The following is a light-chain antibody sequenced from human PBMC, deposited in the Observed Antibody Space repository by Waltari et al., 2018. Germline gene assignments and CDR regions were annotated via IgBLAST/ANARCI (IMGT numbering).Light chain of an antibody. CDR1: SSDVGNYNL. Sequence: QSGLTQPASVSGSPGQSIPISCTGTSSDVGNYNLALWYQQYPGKAPKLMVYEVTKRTSGVSDRFSGSKSGNTASLTIYGLQSEDEADYYCCSYAGLGIYVFGTGTKVTVL. CDR3: CSYAGLGIYV. CDR2: EVT. V-gene: IGLV2-23*02. J-gene: IGLJ1*01.